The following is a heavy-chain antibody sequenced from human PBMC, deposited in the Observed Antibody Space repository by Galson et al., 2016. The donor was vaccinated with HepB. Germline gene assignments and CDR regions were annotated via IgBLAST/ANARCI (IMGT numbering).Heavy chain of an antibody. V-gene: IGHV4-39*01. D-gene: IGHD4-17*01. CDR2: LYNGRT. Sequence: SETLSLTCTVSGGSISSSTYYWGWIRQPPGKGLEWIGSLYNGRTYYNPSLKSRVTISVDASQKQFSLKLNSVTATDTAVYYCARYDDGGVDVWGQGTTVTVSS. CDR3: ARYDDGGVDV. J-gene: IGHJ6*02. CDR1: GGSISSSTYY.